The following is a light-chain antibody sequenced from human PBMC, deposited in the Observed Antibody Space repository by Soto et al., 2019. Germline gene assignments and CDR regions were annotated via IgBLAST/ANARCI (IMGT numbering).Light chain of an antibody. CDR3: EKYNSAPLT. Sequence: DIQMTQSPSSLSASLGDRVTITCRASQGIGVYLAWFQQKPGKVPKLLIYAASALQSGVPSRFSGSGSGTDFTLTISSLQPEDFATYYGEKYNSAPLTFGGGTKVESK. CDR2: AAS. V-gene: IGKV1-27*01. CDR1: QGIGVY. J-gene: IGKJ4*01.